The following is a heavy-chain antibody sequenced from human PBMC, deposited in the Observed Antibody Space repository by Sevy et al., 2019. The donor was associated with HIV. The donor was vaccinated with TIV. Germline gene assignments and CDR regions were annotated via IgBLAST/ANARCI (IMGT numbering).Heavy chain of an antibody. Sequence: ASVKVSCKASGYTFTSYDINWVRQATGQGLEWMGWMNPNNGNTGYAQKFQGRVTMTRKTSISTAYMGLSSLRSEDTAGYYCAGGFWGGSYSTFDYWGRGTLVTVSS. CDR2: MNPNNGNT. V-gene: IGHV1-8*01. CDR1: GYTFTSYD. CDR3: AGGFWGGSYSTFDY. J-gene: IGHJ4*02. D-gene: IGHD1-26*01.